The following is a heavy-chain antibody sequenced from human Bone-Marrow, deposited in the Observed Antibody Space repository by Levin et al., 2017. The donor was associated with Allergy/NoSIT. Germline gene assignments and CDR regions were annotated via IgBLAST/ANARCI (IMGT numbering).Heavy chain of an antibody. CDR2: ISYDGSNK. Sequence: GESLKISCAASGFTFSSYAMHWVRQAPGKGLEWVAVISYDGSNKYYADSVKGRFTISRDNSKNTLYLQMNSLRAEDTAVYYCARDLPRVQLWLGGVDYWGQGTLVTVSS. J-gene: IGHJ4*02. CDR3: ARDLPRVQLWLGGVDY. D-gene: IGHD5-18*01. V-gene: IGHV3-30-3*01. CDR1: GFTFSSYA.